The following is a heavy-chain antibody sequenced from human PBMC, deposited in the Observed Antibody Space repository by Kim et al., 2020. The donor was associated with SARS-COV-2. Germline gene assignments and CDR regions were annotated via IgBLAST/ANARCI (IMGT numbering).Heavy chain of an antibody. CDR2: IKRDGSEK. CDR3: TSWGAGIY. Sequence: GGSLRLSCAASGFTFSNYWMSWVRQAPGKGLEWVVNIKRDGSEKYYVDSVRGRFTISRDNAQNSLFLQMNSLRVEDTAVYYCTSWGAGIYWGPGTLVTVSS. J-gene: IGHJ4*02. CDR1: GFTFSNYW. V-gene: IGHV3-7*01. D-gene: IGHD6-13*01.